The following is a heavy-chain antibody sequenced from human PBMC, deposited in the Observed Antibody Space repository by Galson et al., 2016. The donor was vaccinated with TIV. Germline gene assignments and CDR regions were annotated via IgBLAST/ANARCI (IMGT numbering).Heavy chain of an antibody. V-gene: IGHV3-30*07. Sequence: SLRLSCAASEFTFSAYAMHWVRQAPGKGPEWVAIISYDASNKYYADSVKGRFTISRDNSKYTLYPQMNSLRAEDTAVYYCAREGGTYFDSYYYGMVVWGQGTTVTVSS. CDR1: EFTFSAYA. CDR2: ISYDASNK. J-gene: IGHJ6*02. D-gene: IGHD1-26*01. CDR3: AREGGTYFDSYYYGMVV.